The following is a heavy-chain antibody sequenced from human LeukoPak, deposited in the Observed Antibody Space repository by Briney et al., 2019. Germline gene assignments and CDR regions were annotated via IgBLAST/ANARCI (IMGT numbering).Heavy chain of an antibody. CDR3: ARDGFNDRSGDNDGFDM. CDR2: ISGSGDRT. V-gene: IGHV3-23*01. Sequence: GGSLRLSCAASGLTISSSGMSWVRQAPGKGVEWVSAISGSGDRTHYADSVRGRFTISRDTSKDTLYLQMNSLRADDTAVYYCARDGFNDRSGDNDGFDMWGQGTMVTVSS. D-gene: IGHD1-1*01. J-gene: IGHJ3*02. CDR1: GLTISSSG.